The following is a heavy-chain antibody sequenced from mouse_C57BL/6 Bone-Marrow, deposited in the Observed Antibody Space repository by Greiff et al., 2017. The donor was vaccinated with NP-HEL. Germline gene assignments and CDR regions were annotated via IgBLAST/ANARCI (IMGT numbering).Heavy chain of an antibody. V-gene: IGHV1-59*01. CDR2: IDPSDSST. Sequence: QVQLQQPGAELVRPGTSVKLSCKASGYTFTSYWMHWVKQRPGQSLEWIGVIDPSDSSTNYNQKFKGKATLTVDTSSSPAYLPLNSLTSEDSAVYYCARSKDGYFWYFDVWGTGTTVTVSS. CDR3: ARSKDGYFWYFDV. D-gene: IGHD2-3*01. J-gene: IGHJ1*03. CDR1: GYTFTSYW.